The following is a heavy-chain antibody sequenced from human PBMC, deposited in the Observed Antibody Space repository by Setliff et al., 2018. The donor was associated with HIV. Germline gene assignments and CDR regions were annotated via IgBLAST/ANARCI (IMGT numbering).Heavy chain of an antibody. Sequence: SETLSLTCTVSGYSMTSDYQWGWIRQPPGKGLEWIGSIYHSGTTYYNPSLKSRVTISVDTAKNQFSLKLISVTAADTAVFYCVRVDYGDYDFDYWGQGTPVTVSS. CDR3: VRVDYGDYDFDY. D-gene: IGHD4-17*01. J-gene: IGHJ4*02. CDR2: IYHSGTT. V-gene: IGHV4-38-2*02. CDR1: GYSMTSDYQ.